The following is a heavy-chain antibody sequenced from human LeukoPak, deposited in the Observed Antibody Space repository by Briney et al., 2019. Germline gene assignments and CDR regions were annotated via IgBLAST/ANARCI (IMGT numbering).Heavy chain of an antibody. CDR1: GFTFSSYG. Sequence: PGGSLRLSCAASGFTFSSYGMSWVRQAPGKGLEWVSAINSNGRSTNYADSVKGRFTISRDNSKNTLYLQMNSLRAEDTALYYCAKWQDSTYWGYFDYWGQGTLVTVSS. V-gene: IGHV3-23*01. CDR2: INSNGRST. J-gene: IGHJ4*02. CDR3: AKWQDSTYWGYFDY. D-gene: IGHD3-16*01.